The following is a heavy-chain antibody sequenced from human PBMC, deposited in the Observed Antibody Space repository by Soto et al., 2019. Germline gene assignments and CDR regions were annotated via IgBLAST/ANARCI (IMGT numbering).Heavy chain of an antibody. CDR2: ISWNSGSI. Sequence: GGSLRLSCAASGFTFDDYAMHWVRQAPGKGLEWVSGISWNSGSIGYADSVKGRFTISRDNAKNSLYLQMNSLRAEDTALYYCAKSESDYYYMDVWGKGTTVTVSS. CDR3: AKSESDYYYMDV. J-gene: IGHJ6*03. V-gene: IGHV3-9*01. CDR1: GFTFDDYA.